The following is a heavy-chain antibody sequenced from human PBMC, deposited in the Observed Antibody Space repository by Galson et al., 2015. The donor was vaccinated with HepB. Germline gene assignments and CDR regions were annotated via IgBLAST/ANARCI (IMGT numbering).Heavy chain of an antibody. J-gene: IGHJ4*02. D-gene: IGHD4-17*01. CDR1: GFTFSTYS. Sequence: SLRLSCAASGFTFSTYSMNWVRQAPGKGLEWVSSISGGSSYRYYADSVKGRFTISRDNAKNSLYLQMNSLRAEDTAVYYCAKLLGGGDYDSDGFDYWGQGTLVTVSS. V-gene: IGHV3-21*01. CDR3: AKLLGGGDYDSDGFDY. CDR2: ISGGSSYR.